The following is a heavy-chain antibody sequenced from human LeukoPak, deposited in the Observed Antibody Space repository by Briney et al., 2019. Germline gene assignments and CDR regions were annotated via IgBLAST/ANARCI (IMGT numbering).Heavy chain of an antibody. Sequence: GGSLRLSCAASGFTFSSYSMNWVRQAPGKGLEWVSSISSSSSYIYYADSVKGRFTISRDNAKNSLYLQMNSLRAEDTAVYYCARFDVDTAMSDYWGQGTLVTVSS. CDR2: ISSSSSYI. V-gene: IGHV3-21*01. CDR1: GFTFSSYS. CDR3: ARFDVDTAMSDY. D-gene: IGHD5-18*01. J-gene: IGHJ4*02.